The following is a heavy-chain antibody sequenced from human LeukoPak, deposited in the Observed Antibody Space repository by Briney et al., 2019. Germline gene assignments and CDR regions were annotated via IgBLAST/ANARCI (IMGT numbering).Heavy chain of an antibody. CDR2: ISYDGSNK. J-gene: IGHJ4*02. CDR1: GFTFSSYA. V-gene: IGHV3-30-3*01. Sequence: GGSLRLSCAASGFTFSSYAMHWVRRAPGKGLEWVAVISYDGSNKYYADSVKGRFTISRDNSKNMLYLQMNSLRAEDTAVYYCASDAGEKGDYWGQGTLVTVSS. CDR3: ASDAGEKGDY. D-gene: IGHD3-10*01.